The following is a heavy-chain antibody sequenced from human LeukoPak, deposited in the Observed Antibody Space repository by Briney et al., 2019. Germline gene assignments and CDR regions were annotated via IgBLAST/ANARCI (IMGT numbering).Heavy chain of an antibody. CDR2: IYYSGST. V-gene: IGHV4-30-4*01. D-gene: IGHD2-2*01. CDR3: ARRVVGQPDAFGI. J-gene: IGHJ3*02. CDR1: GGSISSGDYY. Sequence: PSQTLSLTCTVSGGSISSGDYYWSWIRQPPGKGLEWIGYIYYSGSTYYNPSLKSRLTISVDTSKNQFSLNLSSVTAADTAVYYCARRVVGQPDAFGIWGQGTMVTVSS.